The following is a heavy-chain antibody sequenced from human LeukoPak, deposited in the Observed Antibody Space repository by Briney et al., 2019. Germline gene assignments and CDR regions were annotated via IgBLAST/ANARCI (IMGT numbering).Heavy chain of an antibody. CDR2: IYYSGST. V-gene: IGHV4-61*08. Sequence: SQTLSLTCAVSGGSISSGGYSWRWIRQPPGKGLEWIGYIYYSGSTNYNPSLKSRVTISVDTSKNQFSLKLSSVTAADTAVYYCARDYNTIWFDPWGQGTLVTVSS. CDR1: GGSISSGGYS. D-gene: IGHD3-3*01. CDR3: ARDYNTIWFDP. J-gene: IGHJ5*02.